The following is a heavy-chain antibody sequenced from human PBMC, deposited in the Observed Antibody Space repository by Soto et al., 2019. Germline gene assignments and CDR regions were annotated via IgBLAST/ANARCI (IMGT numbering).Heavy chain of an antibody. V-gene: IGHV3-21*01. D-gene: IGHD2-21*02. CDR2: ISSTSRYI. CDR1: GFSFSSDS. CDR3: ARVLVTSSGGYYDYGMDV. J-gene: IGHJ6*02. Sequence: GGSLRLSCAASGFSFSSDSMNWVRQAPGKGLEWVSYISSTSRYIYYGDSVKGRFTISRDNAKNSLYLQLNSLRAEDTAVYYCARVLVTSSGGYYDYGMDVWGQGTTVTVSS.